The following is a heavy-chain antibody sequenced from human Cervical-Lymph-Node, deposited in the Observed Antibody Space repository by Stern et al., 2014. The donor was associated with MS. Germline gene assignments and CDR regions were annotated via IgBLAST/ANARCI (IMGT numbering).Heavy chain of an antibody. V-gene: IGHV2-70*17. CDR1: GFSLISSGMS. Sequence: QVTLRESGPALVKPTQTLTLTCTFSGFSLISSGMSVSWIRQPPGKALEWLARIDLGDGTFYSTSLRTRLTIAKDTSKNQVVLTMTNVDPVDTATYYCARTNVPHSPGFTFSYYYYAMDVWGQGTTVTVSS. CDR3: ARTNVPHSPGFTFSYYYYAMDV. D-gene: IGHD2-21*01. CDR2: IDLGDGT. J-gene: IGHJ6*02.